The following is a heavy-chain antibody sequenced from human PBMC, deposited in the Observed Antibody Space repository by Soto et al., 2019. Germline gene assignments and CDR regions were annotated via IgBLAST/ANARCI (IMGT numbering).Heavy chain of an antibody. V-gene: IGHV1-58*02. CDR1: GFTFTRSV. CDR3: EAGGLEDYYYNSMDV. D-gene: IGHD4-17*01. J-gene: IGHJ6*02. Sequence: QMQLVQSGPEVKKPGTSVKVSCMASGFTFTRSVMQWVRQARGQRLEWIGWIVVGSGYTNYAQKFQERVTLTRDVSTSIVYMELSSLRSEDTAVYYCEAGGLEDYYYNSMDVWGQGTTVTVSS. CDR2: IVVGSGYT.